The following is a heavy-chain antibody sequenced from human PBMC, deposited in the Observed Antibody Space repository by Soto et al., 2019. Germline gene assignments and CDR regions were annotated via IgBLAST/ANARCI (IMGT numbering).Heavy chain of an antibody. CDR2: IIPIFGTA. V-gene: IGHV1-69*06. Sequence: QVQLVQSGAEVKKPGSSVKVSCKASGGTFSSYAISWVRQAPGQGLAWMGGIIPIFGTANYAQKFQGRVTIPEQKPPGKAYVGLSSLCSGDQAVYYVARGGGRGATTGWDWGQGPLVTVSS. CDR3: ARGGGRGATTGWD. CDR1: GGTFSSYA. J-gene: IGHJ4*02. D-gene: IGHD1-26*01.